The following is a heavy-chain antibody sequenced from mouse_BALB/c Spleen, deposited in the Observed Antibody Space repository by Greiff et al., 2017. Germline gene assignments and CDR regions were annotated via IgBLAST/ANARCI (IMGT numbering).Heavy chain of an antibody. CDR2: IWSDGST. CDR3: ARHGTGTYAMDY. D-gene: IGHD4-1*01. V-gene: IGHV2-6-2*01. Sequence: VKLVESGPDLVAPSQSLSITCTVSGFSLTSYGVHWVRQPPGKGLEWLVVIWSDGSTTYNSALKSRLSISKDNSKSQVFLKMNSLQTDDTAMYYCARHGTGTYAMDYWGQGTSVTVSS. CDR1: GFSLTSYG. J-gene: IGHJ4*01.